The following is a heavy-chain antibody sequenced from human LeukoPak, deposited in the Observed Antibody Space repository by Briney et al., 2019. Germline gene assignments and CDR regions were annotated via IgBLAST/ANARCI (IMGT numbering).Heavy chain of an antibody. Sequence: PGASVKVSCKASGYTFINYGISWVRQAPGQGLEWMGWISTYNGNTHYAQEFQGRVTMTTDTSTSTAYMELRSLRSDDTAVYYCARALYDRGYVIGWFDPWGQGTMVTVSS. CDR2: ISTYNGNT. D-gene: IGHD3-22*01. V-gene: IGHV1-18*01. CDR1: GYTFINYG. CDR3: ARALYDRGYVIGWFDP. J-gene: IGHJ3*01.